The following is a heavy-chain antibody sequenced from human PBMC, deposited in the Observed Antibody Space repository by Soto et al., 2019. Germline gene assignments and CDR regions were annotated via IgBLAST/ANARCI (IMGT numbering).Heavy chain of an antibody. V-gene: IGHV4-31*03. CDR2: IYYSGST. CDR1: GGSIISGGYY. Sequence: QVQLQESGPGLVKPSQTLSLTCTVSGGSIISGGYYWSWIRQHPGKGLEWIGYIYYSGSTYYNPSLKSRVTIAVDTSKNQFSLKLSSVTASDTAVYYCARGGGSTSCYAGCWFDPWGQGTLVTVSS. D-gene: IGHD2-2*01. J-gene: IGHJ5*02. CDR3: ARGGGSTSCYAGCWFDP.